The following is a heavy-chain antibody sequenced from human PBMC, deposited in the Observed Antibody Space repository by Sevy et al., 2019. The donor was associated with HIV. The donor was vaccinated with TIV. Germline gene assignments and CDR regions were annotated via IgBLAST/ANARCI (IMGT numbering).Heavy chain of an antibody. CDR2: INPKTGGT. CDR3: ERMGDYFDTSGYYPLKY. Sequence: ASVKVSCKASGYTFTGYYVHWLRQAPGQGLEWMGWINPKTGGTYFAKKFQDRVTMTTGTSITTAYMELSGLRFDDTAVYYHERMGDYFDTSGYYPLKYWGQGTLVTVSS. V-gene: IGHV1-2*02. CDR1: GYTFTGYY. J-gene: IGHJ4*02. D-gene: IGHD3-22*01.